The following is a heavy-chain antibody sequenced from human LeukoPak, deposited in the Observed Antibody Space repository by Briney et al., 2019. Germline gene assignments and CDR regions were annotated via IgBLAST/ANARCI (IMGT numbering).Heavy chain of an antibody. CDR1: GFTLSSYA. D-gene: IGHD3-10*01. J-gene: IGHJ3*02. CDR3: AKRVDASGRRGGAFDI. Sequence: GGSLRHSCAASGFTLSSYAMTWVLQAPGKGLEWVSAIISSTGSTYYAHSVKGRFTISRDDSTDTLYLQMNTLRAEDTDLSSCAKRVDASGRRGGAFDIWGQGTMVTVSS. CDR2: IISSTGST. V-gene: IGHV3-23*05.